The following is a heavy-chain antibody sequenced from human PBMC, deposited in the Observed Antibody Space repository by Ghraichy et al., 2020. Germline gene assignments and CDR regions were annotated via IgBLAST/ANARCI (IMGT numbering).Heavy chain of an antibody. Sequence: GGSLRLSCVASGFTFSTYSMNWVRQAPGKGLEWVAIITNKNYIGYAASVKGRFTISRDNAKNSLYLQMNSLRAEDTAVYYCATDSREYNDYNYAWGQGTLVTVSS. V-gene: IGHV3-21*01. J-gene: IGHJ5*02. CDR2: ITNKNYI. CDR1: GFTFSTYS. CDR3: ATDSREYNDYNYA. D-gene: IGHD5-24*01.